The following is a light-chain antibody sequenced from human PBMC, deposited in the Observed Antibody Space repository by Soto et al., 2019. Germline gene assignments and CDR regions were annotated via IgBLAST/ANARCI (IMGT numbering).Light chain of an antibody. V-gene: IGKV1-5*03. J-gene: IGKJ1*01. Sequence: DIQMSQTPSTLSASIGERVTITCRTSQSISTWLAWYRQTPGRAPNLLIYKASTLESGVPSRFSGSGSGTEFTLTISSLQPDDFAIYYCQQYYSLSPWPFGQGTKVDI. CDR1: QSISTW. CDR2: KAS. CDR3: QQYYSLSPWP.